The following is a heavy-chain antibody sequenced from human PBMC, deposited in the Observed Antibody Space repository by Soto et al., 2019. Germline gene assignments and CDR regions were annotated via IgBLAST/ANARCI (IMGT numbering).Heavy chain of an antibody. CDR2: ISGSSEST. D-gene: IGHD1-7*01. Sequence: GWLRLAGAASGCTFSSCAMNWVRQAPGKGLEWVSTISGSSESTYYADSVKGRFTISRDNSKSTLYLLMNSLRAEDTAVYYCAKDRWKYDYFDFWGQGTLVTVYS. CDR1: GCTFSSCA. V-gene: IGHV3-23*01. CDR3: AKDRWKYDYFDF. J-gene: IGHJ4*02.